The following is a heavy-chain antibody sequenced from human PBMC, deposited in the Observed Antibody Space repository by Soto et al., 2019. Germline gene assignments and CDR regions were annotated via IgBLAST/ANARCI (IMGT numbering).Heavy chain of an antibody. J-gene: IGHJ4*02. CDR2: INTYKGMT. CDR3: AMCPRGEKATD. CDR1: GYTFINYH. Sequence: QVQLVQSRGEVKKPGASVTVSCKASGYTFINYHITWVRQAPAQGLEWIAWINTYKGMTDYAQRFQCRVPMTRETSPSTAYTELNNLGSADTDVSFCAMCPRGEKATDWGQGTLVTISS. V-gene: IGHV1-18*01. D-gene: IGHD4-4*01.